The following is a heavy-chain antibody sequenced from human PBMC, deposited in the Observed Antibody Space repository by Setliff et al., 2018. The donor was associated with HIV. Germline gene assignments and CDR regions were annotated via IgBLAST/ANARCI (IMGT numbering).Heavy chain of an antibody. CDR1: GGSISSYY. J-gene: IGHJ5*02. Sequence: GGSISSYYWSWIRQPPGKGLEWIGYIYTSGSTNYNPSLKSRVTISVDTSKNQFSLKLSSVTAADTAVYYCARQTYYYDNSGHNWFDPWGQGTLVTVSS. CDR3: ARQTYYYDNSGHNWFDP. V-gene: IGHV4-4*09. CDR2: IYTSGST. D-gene: IGHD3-22*01.